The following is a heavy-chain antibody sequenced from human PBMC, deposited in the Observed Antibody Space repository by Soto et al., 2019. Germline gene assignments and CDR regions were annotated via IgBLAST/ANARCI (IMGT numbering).Heavy chain of an antibody. CDR1: GFTFSSYG. CDR2: IWYDGSNK. J-gene: IGHJ4*02. V-gene: IGHV3-33*01. CDR3: AREGKVVGARSYYFDY. D-gene: IGHD1-26*01. Sequence: QVQLVESGGGVVQPGRSLRLSCAASGFTFSSYGMHWVRQAPGKGLEWVAVIWYDGSNKYYADSVNGRFTISRDNSKNTLYLQMNSLRAEDTAVYNCAREGKVVGARSYYFDYWGQGTLVTVSS.